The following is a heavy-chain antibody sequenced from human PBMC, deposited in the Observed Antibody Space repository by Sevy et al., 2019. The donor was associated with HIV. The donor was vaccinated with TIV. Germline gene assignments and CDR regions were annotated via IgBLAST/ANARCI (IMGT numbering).Heavy chain of an antibody. CDR3: ARDLVASTLTMDV. Sequence: GGSLRLSCAASGFTFTNYVMNWVRQAPGKGLEWVSYISPSGSPIYYADSVKGRFTISRDNARNLLYLQMNSLRADDTGLYYCARDLVASTLTMDVWGQGTTVTVSS. J-gene: IGHJ6*02. V-gene: IGHV3-48*03. CDR1: GFTFTNYV. CDR2: ISPSGSPI.